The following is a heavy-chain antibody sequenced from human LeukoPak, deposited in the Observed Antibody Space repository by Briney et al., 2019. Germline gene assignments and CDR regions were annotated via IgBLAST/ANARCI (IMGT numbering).Heavy chain of an antibody. CDR2: ISTIDGST. D-gene: IGHD1-26*01. CDR3: AKVASGSYYNWPFDY. CDR1: GFTFSSYG. Sequence: GGALRLSCAASGFTFSSYGMSWVRQAPGRGLEWVSGISTIDGSTYYADSVKGRFTVSRDNSKNTLYLQMNSLRAEDTAVYYCAKVASGSYYNWPFDYWGQGTLVTVSS. J-gene: IGHJ4*02. V-gene: IGHV3-23*01.